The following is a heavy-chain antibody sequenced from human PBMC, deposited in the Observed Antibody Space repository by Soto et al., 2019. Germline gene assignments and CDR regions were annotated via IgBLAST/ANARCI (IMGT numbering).Heavy chain of an antibody. Sequence: GGSLRLSCAASGFTFSSYSMSWVRQAPGKGLEWVSGISGSGGSTYYADSVKGRFTISRDNSKNTLYLQMNSLRAEDTAVYYCSKGPLMAVRFLDYWGQGTLVTVSS. CDR1: GFTFSSYS. D-gene: IGHD3-3*01. V-gene: IGHV3-23*01. CDR3: SKGPLMAVRFLDY. CDR2: ISGSGGST. J-gene: IGHJ4*02.